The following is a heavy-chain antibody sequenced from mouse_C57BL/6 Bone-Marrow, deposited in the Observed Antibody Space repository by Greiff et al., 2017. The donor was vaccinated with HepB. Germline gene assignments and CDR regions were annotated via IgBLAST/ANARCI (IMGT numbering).Heavy chain of an antibody. D-gene: IGHD2-2*01. Sequence: EVQVVESGPGLVKPSQSLSLTCSVTGYSITSGYYWNWIRQFPGNKLEWMGYISYDGSNNYNPSLKNRISITRDTSKNQFFLKLNSVTTEDTATYYCARDPVTTHYYAMDYWGQGTSVTVSS. V-gene: IGHV3-6*01. CDR2: ISYDGSN. CDR3: ARDPVTTHYYAMDY. CDR1: GYSITSGYY. J-gene: IGHJ4*01.